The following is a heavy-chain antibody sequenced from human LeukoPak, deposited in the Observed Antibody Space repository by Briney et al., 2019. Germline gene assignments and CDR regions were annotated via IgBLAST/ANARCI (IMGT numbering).Heavy chain of an antibody. CDR3: ARDQGVYCSGGSCYSGERDFDY. CDR2: ISAYNGNT. J-gene: IGHJ4*02. D-gene: IGHD2-15*01. V-gene: IGHV1-18*01. CDR1: GYTFTSYG. Sequence: ASVKVSCKASGYTFTSYGISWVRQAPGQGLEWMGWISAYNGNTNYAQKLQGRVTMTTDTSTSTAYMELRSLRSDDTAVYYCARDQGVYCSGGSCYSGERDFDYWGQGTLVTVSS.